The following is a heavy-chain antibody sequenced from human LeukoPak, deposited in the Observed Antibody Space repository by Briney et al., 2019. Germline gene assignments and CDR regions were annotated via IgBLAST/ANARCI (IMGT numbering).Heavy chain of an antibody. CDR3: ARVVVGGWNHYGMDV. J-gene: IGHJ6*02. D-gene: IGHD2-15*01. Sequence: PGGSLRLSCAASGFTFSSYAMNWVRQAPGKGLEWVSSITTTTSDTYYADSVKGRFTISRDNAKNSLYLQMNSLRAEDTAVYYCARVVVGGWNHYGMDVWGQGTTVTVSS. V-gene: IGHV3-21*01. CDR1: GFTFSSYA. CDR2: ITTTTSDT.